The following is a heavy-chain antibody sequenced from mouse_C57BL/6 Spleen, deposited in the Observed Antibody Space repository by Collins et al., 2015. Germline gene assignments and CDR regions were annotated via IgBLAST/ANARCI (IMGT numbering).Heavy chain of an antibody. CDR3: AREGILLRYLDY. J-gene: IGHJ2*01. D-gene: IGHD1-1*01. CDR2: INPNNGGT. CDR1: GYTFTDYY. V-gene: IGHV1-26*01. Sequence: EVQLQQSGPELVKPGASVKISCKASGYTFTDYYMNWVKQSHGKSLEWIGDINPNNGGTSYNQKFKGKATLTVDKSSSTAYMELRSLTSEDSAVYYCAREGILLRYLDYWGQGTTLTVSS.